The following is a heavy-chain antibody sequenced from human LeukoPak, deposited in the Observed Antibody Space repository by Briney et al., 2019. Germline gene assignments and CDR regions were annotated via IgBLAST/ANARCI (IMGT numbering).Heavy chain of an antibody. D-gene: IGHD2-15*01. V-gene: IGHV3-7*01. CDR2: IKQDGSEK. CDR1: GFTFSSYW. J-gene: IGHJ3*02. Sequence: GGSLRLSCAASGFTFSSYWMSWVRQAPGKGLEWVANIKQDGSEKYYVDSVKSRFTISRDNAKNSLYLQMTSLRADDTAVYYCAREYCSGGSCYSSDAFDIWGQGTMVTVSS. CDR3: AREYCSGGSCYSSDAFDI.